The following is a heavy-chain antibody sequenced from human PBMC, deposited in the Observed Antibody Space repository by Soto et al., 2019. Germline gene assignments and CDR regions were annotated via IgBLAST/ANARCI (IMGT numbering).Heavy chain of an antibody. D-gene: IGHD2-2*02. CDR1: GGSFSGYY. CDR2: INHSGST. CDR3: ARKGACIVVVPAAIIPRWFDP. V-gene: IGHV4-34*01. J-gene: IGHJ5*02. Sequence: SETLSLTCAVYGGSFSGYYWSWIRQPPGKGLEWIGEINHSGSTNYNPSLKSRVTISVDTSKNQFSLKLSSVTAADTAVYYCARKGACIVVVPAAIIPRWFDPWGQGTLVTVSS.